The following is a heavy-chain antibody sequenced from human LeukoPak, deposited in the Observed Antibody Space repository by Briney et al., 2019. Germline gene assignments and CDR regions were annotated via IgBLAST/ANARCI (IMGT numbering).Heavy chain of an antibody. J-gene: IGHJ4*02. D-gene: IGHD4-23*01. CDR3: ARGLGYGGNSVSFDY. CDR2: INNSGST. V-gene: IGHV4-34*01. CDR1: GGSFSGYY. Sequence: PSETLSLTCAVYGGSFSGYYWSWIRQPPGKGLEWIGEINNSGSTNYNPSLKSRVTISVGTSKNQFSLKLSSVTAADTAVYYCARGLGYGGNSVSFDYWGQGTLVTVSS.